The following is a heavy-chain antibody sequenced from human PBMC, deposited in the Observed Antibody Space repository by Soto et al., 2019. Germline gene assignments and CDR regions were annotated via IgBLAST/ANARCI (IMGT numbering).Heavy chain of an antibody. CDR3: ARGGGIVVVTAPYDH. CDR2: MYYSGST. CDR1: GGSISHHY. J-gene: IGHJ4*02. D-gene: IGHD2-21*02. Sequence: SETLSLTCTVSGGSISHHYWTWIRQPPGKGLEWIDYMYYSGSTNYNPSLKSRVTMTSDTSTSTVHMELGSLTSEDTAVYYCARGGGIVVVTAPYDHWGQGTLVTVSS. V-gene: IGHV4-59*11.